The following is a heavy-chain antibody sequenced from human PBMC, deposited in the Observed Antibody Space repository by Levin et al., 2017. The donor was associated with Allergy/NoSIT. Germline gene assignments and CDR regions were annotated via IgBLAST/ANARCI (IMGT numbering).Heavy chain of an antibody. CDR2: ISSSSSTI. CDR3: ARDSYYYGSGTYQGYFDY. J-gene: IGHJ4*02. Sequence: GESLKISCAASGFTFSSYSMNWVRQAPGKGLEWVSYISSSSSTIYYADSVKGRFTISRDNAKNSLYLQMNSLRAEDTAVYYCARDSYYYGSGTYQGYFDYWGQGTLVTVSS. D-gene: IGHD3-10*01. V-gene: IGHV3-48*01. CDR1: GFTFSSYS.